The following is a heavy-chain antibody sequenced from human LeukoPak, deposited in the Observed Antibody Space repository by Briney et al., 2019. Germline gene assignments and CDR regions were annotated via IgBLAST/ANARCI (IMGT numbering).Heavy chain of an antibody. CDR2: INPNSGGT. Sequence: GASVTVSCKASGYTFTGYYMHWVRQAPGQGLEWMGWINPNSGGTNYTQKFQGRVTMTRDTSISTAYMELSRLRSDDTAVYYCARAVLRFLEWLFPLGYWDQGTLVTVSS. V-gene: IGHV1-2*02. D-gene: IGHD3-3*01. CDR1: GYTFTGYY. CDR3: ARAVLRFLEWLFPLGY. J-gene: IGHJ4*02.